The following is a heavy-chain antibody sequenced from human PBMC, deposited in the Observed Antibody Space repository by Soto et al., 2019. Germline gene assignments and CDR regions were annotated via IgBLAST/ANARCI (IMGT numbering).Heavy chain of an antibody. CDR2: INPNSGGT. CDR3: ARGPTGWLRSDYYYGMDL. Sequence: ASVKVSCKASGYTFTGYYMHWVRQAPGQGLEWMGWINPNSGGTNYAQKFQGWVTMTRDTSISTAYMELSRLRSDDTAVYYCARGPTGWLRSDYYYGMDLWGQGTTVTVSS. V-gene: IGHV1-2*04. CDR1: GYTFTGYY. D-gene: IGHD5-12*01. J-gene: IGHJ6*02.